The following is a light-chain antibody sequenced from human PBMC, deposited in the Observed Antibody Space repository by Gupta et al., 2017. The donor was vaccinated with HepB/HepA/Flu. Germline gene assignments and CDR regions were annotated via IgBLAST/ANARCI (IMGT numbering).Light chain of an antibody. CDR2: DVS. J-gene: IGLJ3*02. V-gene: IGLV2-14*03. CDR1: SSDVGSYKY. Sequence: QSALTQPASVSGSPGQSITISCTATSSDVGSYKYVSWYQQHPGKAPKLIIFDVSDRPSGVSNRFSGSKSGNTAFLTISGLQAEDEADYYCTSYTSSTTLVFGGGTKLTVL. CDR3: TSYTSSTTLV.